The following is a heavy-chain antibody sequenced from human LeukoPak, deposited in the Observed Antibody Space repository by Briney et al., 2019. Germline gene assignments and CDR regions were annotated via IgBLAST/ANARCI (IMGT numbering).Heavy chain of an antibody. J-gene: IGHJ4*02. CDR2: IWYDGSNK. CDR3: AREVESANYFDY. CDR1: GFTFSSYG. D-gene: IGHD5-24*01. Sequence: GGSLRLSCAASGFTFSSYGMRWVRQAPGKGLEWVAVIWYDGSNKYYADSVKGRFTISRDNSKNTLYLQMNSLRAEDTAVYYCAREVESANYFDYWGQGTLVTVSS. V-gene: IGHV3-33*01.